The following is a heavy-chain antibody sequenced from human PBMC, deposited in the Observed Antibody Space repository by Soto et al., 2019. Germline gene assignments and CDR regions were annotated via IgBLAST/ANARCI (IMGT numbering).Heavy chain of an antibody. CDR2: IWYDGSNK. CDR1: GFTFSSYG. V-gene: IGHV3-33*01. CDR3: ARDLIVVVPAAIPLAPYGMDV. Sequence: GWSLRLSCAASGFTFSSYGMPWVRQAPGKGLEWVAVIWYDGSNKYYADSVKGRFTISRDNSKNTLYLQMNSLRAEDTAVYYCARDLIVVVPAAIPLAPYGMDVWGQGTTVTVSS. D-gene: IGHD2-2*02. J-gene: IGHJ6*02.